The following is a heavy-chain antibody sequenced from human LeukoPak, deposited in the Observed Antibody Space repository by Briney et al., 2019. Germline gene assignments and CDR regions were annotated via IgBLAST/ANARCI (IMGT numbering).Heavy chain of an antibody. J-gene: IGHJ5*02. V-gene: IGHV4-30-4*01. CDR2: MYYSGST. CDR1: AGSISSGDYY. Sequence: SETLSLTCTVTAGSISSGDYYWSWVCQPPGKGLEWIAYMYYSGSTYFNPSLKSRVTMSADTSKNQLSLKLSSVTAADTAVYYCARPYYYDSRIDPLGQGILVTVSS. D-gene: IGHD3-22*01. CDR3: ARPYYYDSRIDP.